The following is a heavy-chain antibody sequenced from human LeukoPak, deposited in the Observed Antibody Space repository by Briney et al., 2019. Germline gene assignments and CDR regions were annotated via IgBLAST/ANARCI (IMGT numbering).Heavy chain of an antibody. Sequence: ASVKVSCKASGYTFTGHYMHWVRQAPGQGPEWMGWINPNSGDTNYAQKFQGRVTLTRDASIGTAYMEMNRLTYDDTAIYYCARNSHGYSSGWLQFNFDYWGQGTLVTVSS. CDR1: GYTFTGHY. CDR3: ARNSHGYSSGWLQFNFDY. J-gene: IGHJ4*02. V-gene: IGHV1-2*02. CDR2: INPNSGDT. D-gene: IGHD6-19*01.